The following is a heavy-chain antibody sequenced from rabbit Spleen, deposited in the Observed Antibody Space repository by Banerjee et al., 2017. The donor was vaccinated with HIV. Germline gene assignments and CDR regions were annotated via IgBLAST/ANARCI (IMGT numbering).Heavy chain of an antibody. D-gene: IGHD4-1*01. CDR3: ARDLASVIGWNFNL. CDR2: ILGGGSGAT. CDR1: GIDFSSYYLYC. J-gene: IGHJ4*01. V-gene: IGHV1S45*01. Sequence: QEQLVESGGGLVKPEGSLTLTCTVSGIDFSSYYLYCMCWVRQAPGKGLEWIACILGGGSGATYYASWAKGRFTISKTSSTTVTLQMTSLTAADTATYFCARDLASVIGWNFNLWGPGTLVTVS.